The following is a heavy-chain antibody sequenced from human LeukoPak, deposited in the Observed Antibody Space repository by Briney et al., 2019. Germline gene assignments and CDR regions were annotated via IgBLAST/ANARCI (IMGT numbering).Heavy chain of an antibody. Sequence: ASVKVSCKASGYTFTGYYMHWVRQAPGQGLEWMGWINPNSGGTNYAQKFQGWVTMTRDTSISTAYMELSRLRSDDTAVYYCARDITSGWYGYYYFDYWGQGTLVTVSS. J-gene: IGHJ4*02. CDR2: INPNSGGT. CDR1: GYTFTGYY. D-gene: IGHD6-19*01. CDR3: ARDITSGWYGYYYFDY. V-gene: IGHV1-2*04.